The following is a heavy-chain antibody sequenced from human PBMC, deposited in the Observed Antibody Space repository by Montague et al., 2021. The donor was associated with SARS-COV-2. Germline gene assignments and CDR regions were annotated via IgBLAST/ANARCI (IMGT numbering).Heavy chain of an antibody. Sequence: SETLSLTCTVSGGSLSSYYWSWIRQPPGKGLEWIGYIYYSGRTNYNPSLKSGVTISVDTSKNQFSLKLSSVTAADTAVYYCARVFPRWLQFDPYFDYWGQGTLVTVSS. J-gene: IGHJ4*02. CDR3: ARVFPRWLQFDPYFDY. V-gene: IGHV4-59*01. CDR2: IYYSGRT. D-gene: IGHD5-24*01. CDR1: GGSLSSYY.